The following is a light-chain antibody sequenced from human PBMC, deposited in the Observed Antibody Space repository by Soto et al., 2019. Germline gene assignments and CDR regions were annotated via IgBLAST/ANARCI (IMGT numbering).Light chain of an antibody. CDR2: GAS. V-gene: IGKV3-15*01. CDR1: QSVRGN. CDR3: RQYGSSRT. J-gene: IGKJ1*01. Sequence: EIVMTQSPATLSVSPGERATLSCRASQSVRGNLAWYQQKPGQSPRLLIYGASSRATGIPVRFSGSGSGTEFTLTISSLQSEDFAVYYCRQYGSSRTFGQGTKVDIK.